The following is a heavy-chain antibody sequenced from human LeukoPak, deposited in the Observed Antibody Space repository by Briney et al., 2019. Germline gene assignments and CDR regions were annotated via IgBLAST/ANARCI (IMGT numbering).Heavy chain of an antibody. CDR3: ARDLKRYCSGGSCYSAWFDP. V-gene: IGHV3-48*03. D-gene: IGHD2-15*01. CDR2: ISSSGSTI. J-gene: IGHJ5*02. Sequence: GGSLRLSCAASGFTFSSYEMNWVRQAPGKGLEWVSYISSSGSTIYYADSVKGRFTISRDNAKNTLYLQMNSLRAEDTAVYYCARDLKRYCSGGSCYSAWFDPWGQGTLVTVSS. CDR1: GFTFSSYE.